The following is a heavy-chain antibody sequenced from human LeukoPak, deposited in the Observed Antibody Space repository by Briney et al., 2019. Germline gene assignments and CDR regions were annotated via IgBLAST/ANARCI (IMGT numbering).Heavy chain of an antibody. V-gene: IGHV4-59*11. CDR2: IYYSGSN. CDR3: ARGRDEPYYFDY. CDR1: GGSISSHY. D-gene: IGHD1-14*01. Sequence: SETLSLTCTVSGGSISSHYWSWIRQPPGKGLEWIGYIYYSGSNNYTPSLKSRVTISVDTSKNQFSLKRSSVTAADTAVYYCARGRDEPYYFDYWGPGNPGHRLL. J-gene: IGHJ4*02.